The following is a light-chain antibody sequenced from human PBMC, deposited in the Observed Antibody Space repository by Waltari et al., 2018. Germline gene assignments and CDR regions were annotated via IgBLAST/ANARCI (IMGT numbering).Light chain of an antibody. CDR3: QQYDSYPVT. V-gene: IGKV1-16*02. Sequence: DIQMTQSPSSLSASVGDRVTITCRASQGINNYLVWFQQKPGKAPKSLISAASTLQSGVPSKFSGSGSGTDFTLIISSLQPEDFATYYCQQYDSYPVTFGGGTKVEI. J-gene: IGKJ4*01. CDR1: QGINNY. CDR2: AAS.